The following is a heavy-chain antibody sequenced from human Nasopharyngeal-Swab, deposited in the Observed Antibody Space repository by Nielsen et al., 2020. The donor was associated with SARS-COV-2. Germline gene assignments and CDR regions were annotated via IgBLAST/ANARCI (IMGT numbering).Heavy chain of an antibody. V-gene: IGHV1-24*01. CDR2: FDPEDGET. CDR1: GYTLTELS. D-gene: IGHD1-1*01. Sequence: ASVKVSCKVSGYTLTELSMHWVRQAPGKGLEWMGGFDPEDGETIYAQKFQGRVTMTEDTSTDTAYMELSSLRSEDTAVNYCARLGTESYHYYSLDVWGQGTTVTVSS. J-gene: IGHJ6*02. CDR3: ARLGTESYHYYSLDV.